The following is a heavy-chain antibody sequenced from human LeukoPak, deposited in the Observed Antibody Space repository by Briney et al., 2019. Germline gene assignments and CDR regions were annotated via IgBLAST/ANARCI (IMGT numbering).Heavy chain of an antibody. CDR1: GVSIKPYF. CDR3: ARGVAYYDALTGSYFPYYFDD. CDR2: IYYSASA. D-gene: IGHD3-9*01. Sequence: PSETLSLTCTVSGVSIKPYFWSWVRQPPGHGLECLGYIYYSASATYNPSLQSRVTISVDTSKNQFSLKMNSVTAADTAMYYCARGVAYYDALTGSYFPYYFDDWGQGTPVTVSS. J-gene: IGHJ4*02. V-gene: IGHV4-59*01.